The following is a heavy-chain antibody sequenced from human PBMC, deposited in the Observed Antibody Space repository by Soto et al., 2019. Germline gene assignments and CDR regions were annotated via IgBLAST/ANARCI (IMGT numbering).Heavy chain of an antibody. D-gene: IGHD3-22*01. CDR2: SNAGNGNT. Sequence: ASVKVSCKASGYTFSNYGISWVRQAPGQRLEWMGWSNAGNGNTKYSQEFQGRVTITRDTSASTAYMELSSLRSEDMAVYYCARGYYDSSGYMRFDPWGQGTLVTVSS. CDR3: ARGYYDSSGYMRFDP. CDR1: GYTFSNYG. J-gene: IGHJ5*02. V-gene: IGHV1-3*02.